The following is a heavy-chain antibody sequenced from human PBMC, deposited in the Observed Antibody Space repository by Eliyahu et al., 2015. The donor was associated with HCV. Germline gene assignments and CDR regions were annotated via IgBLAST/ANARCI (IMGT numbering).Heavy chain of an antibody. CDR2: XNPSGGST. Sequence: QVQLVQSGAEVKKPGASVKVSXXASGYTFTSYYMHWXRQAPGQGLEWMGIXNPSGGSTSYAQKFQGRVTMTRDTSTSTVYMELSSLRSEDTAVYYCARGYSGSYFTYYFDYWGQGTLVTVSS. CDR3: ARGYSGSYFTYYFDY. CDR1: GYTFTSYY. V-gene: IGHV1-46*01. D-gene: IGHD1-26*01. J-gene: IGHJ4*02.